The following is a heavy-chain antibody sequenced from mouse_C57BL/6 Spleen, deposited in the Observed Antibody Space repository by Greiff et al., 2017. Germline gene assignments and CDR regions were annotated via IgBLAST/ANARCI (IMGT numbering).Heavy chain of an antibody. V-gene: IGHV3-6*01. CDR3: ARTILLPYAMDY. CDR1: GYSITSGYY. D-gene: IGHD2-10*01. J-gene: IGHJ4*01. Sequence: VQLQQSGPGLVKPSQSLSLTCSVTGYSITSGYYWNWIRQFPGNKLEWMGYISYDGSNNYNPSLKNRISITRDTSKNQFFLKLNSVTTEDTATYYCARTILLPYAMDYWGQGTTVTVAS. CDR2: ISYDGSN.